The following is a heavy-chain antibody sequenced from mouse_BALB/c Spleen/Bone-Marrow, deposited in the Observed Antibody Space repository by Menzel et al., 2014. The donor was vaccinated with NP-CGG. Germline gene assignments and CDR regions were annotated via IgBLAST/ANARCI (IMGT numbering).Heavy chain of an antibody. CDR2: INPYNDGT. CDR1: GYTFISYV. D-gene: IGHD2-14*01. V-gene: IGHV1-14*01. J-gene: IGHJ3*01. Sequence: VHLQQPGPELVKPGASVKMSCKASGYTFISYVMHWVKQKPGQGLEWIGYINPYNDGTKYNEKFKGKATLTSDKSYSTAYMELSSLTSEDSAVYYCASGRYGFAYWGQGTLVTVFA. CDR3: ASGRYGFAY.